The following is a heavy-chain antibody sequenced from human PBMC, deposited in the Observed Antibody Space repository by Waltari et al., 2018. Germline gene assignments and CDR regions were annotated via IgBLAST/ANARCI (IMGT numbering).Heavy chain of an antibody. Sequence: QVQLVQSGAEVKKPGASVKLSCEASGYTFTSYYMHWVRQAPGQGLEWMGMINPSGGSTSYTQNFQGRVTMTEDTSTDTAYMELNSLRSEDTAVYYCAKALHSVARWGTDYYGMDVWGQGTTVSVSS. CDR1: GYTFTSYY. D-gene: IGHD3-16*01. V-gene: IGHV1-46*01. J-gene: IGHJ6*02. CDR2: INPSGGST. CDR3: AKALHSVARWGTDYYGMDV.